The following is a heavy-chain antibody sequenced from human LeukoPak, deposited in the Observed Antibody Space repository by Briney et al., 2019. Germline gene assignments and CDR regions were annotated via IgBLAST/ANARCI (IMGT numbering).Heavy chain of an antibody. D-gene: IGHD4-17*01. V-gene: IGHV3-48*03. Sequence: GGSLRLSCAASAFTFRSYEMNWVRQAPGKGLEWVSYISSSGSAIHYADSVKGRFTISRDNAKNSLYLQMNSLRAEDTAAYYCARERYDAFDIWGQGTMVTVSS. CDR1: AFTFRSYE. J-gene: IGHJ3*02. CDR3: ARERYDAFDI. CDR2: ISSSGSAI.